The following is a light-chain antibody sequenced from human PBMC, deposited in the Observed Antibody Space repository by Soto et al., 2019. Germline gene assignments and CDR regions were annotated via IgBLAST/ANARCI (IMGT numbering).Light chain of an antibody. V-gene: IGLV2-23*02. Sequence: SALTQPASVSGSPGQSITISCTGTSSDVWSYNLVSWYQQHPGKAPKLMIYEVSKRPSGVSNRFSGSKSGNTASLTISGLQAEYEADYYCCSYAGSSTFYVFGTGTKVTVL. CDR2: EVS. CDR3: CSYAGSSTFYV. J-gene: IGLJ1*01. CDR1: SSDVWSYNL.